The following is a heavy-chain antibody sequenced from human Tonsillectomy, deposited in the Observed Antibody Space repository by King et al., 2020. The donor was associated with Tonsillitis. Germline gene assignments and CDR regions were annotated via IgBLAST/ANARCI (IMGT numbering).Heavy chain of an antibody. Sequence: VQLVESGGGLVQPGGSLRLSCAASGFSFSSYWMSWVRQAPGKGLEWVANIKQDGGEKNYVDSVKGRFTISRDNAKNSLYLQMNSLRAEDTAVYYCAGGSSGWYQEDYWGQGTLVTVSS. J-gene: IGHJ4*02. D-gene: IGHD6-19*01. CDR1: GFSFSSYW. CDR3: AGGSSGWYQEDY. V-gene: IGHV3-7*02. CDR2: IKQDGGEK.